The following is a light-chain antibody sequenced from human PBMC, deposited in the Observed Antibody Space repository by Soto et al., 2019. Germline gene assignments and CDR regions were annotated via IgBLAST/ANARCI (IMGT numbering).Light chain of an antibody. CDR1: QSISSY. V-gene: IGKV1-39*01. CDR3: QQSYSTPLT. CDR2: AAS. Sequence: IQSTQSPCSLSASVGDRVAITFRASQSISSYLNWYQQKPGKAPKLLIYAASSLQSGVPSRFSGSGSGTDFTLTISSLQPEDFATYYCQQSYSTPLTFGGGTKVDIK. J-gene: IGKJ4*01.